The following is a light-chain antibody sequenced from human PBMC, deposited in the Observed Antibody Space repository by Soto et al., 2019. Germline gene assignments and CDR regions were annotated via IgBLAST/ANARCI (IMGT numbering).Light chain of an antibody. J-gene: IGLJ1*01. CDR2: RNN. Sequence: VLTQPPSASGTPGQRVTISCSGSSSNIGSNYVYWYQQLPGTAPKLLIYRNNQRPSGVPDRFSGSKSGTSASLAISGLRSEDEADYYCAAWDDSLSGPVCGTGTKVTVL. V-gene: IGLV1-47*01. CDR1: SSNIGSNY. CDR3: AAWDDSLSGPV.